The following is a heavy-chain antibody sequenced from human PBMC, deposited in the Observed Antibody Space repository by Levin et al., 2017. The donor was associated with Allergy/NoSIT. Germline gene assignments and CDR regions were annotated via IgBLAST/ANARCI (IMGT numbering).Heavy chain of an antibody. CDR3: AKGITIFGVGRLDY. CDR2: ITGDGDDT. Sequence: GGSLRLSCAASGFTFRNSAMNWVRQAAGKGLEWLSGITGDGDDTHYADSVKGRFTISRDHSKNTLYLQMSSLRADDTATYYCAKGITIFGVGRLDYWGQGILVTVSS. CDR1: GFTFRNSA. J-gene: IGHJ4*02. V-gene: IGHV3-23*01. D-gene: IGHD3-3*01.